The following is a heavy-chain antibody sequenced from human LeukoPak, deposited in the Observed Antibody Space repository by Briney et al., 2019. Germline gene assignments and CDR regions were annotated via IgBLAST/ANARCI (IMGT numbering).Heavy chain of an antibody. V-gene: IGHV4-39*07. J-gene: IGHJ4*02. D-gene: IGHD1-26*01. Sequence: PSETLSLTCTVSGVSIISTNSYWGWIRQSPRTGLEWIGNIYSSGRTYYNPSLKSRVTISIDMSGNQFSLKLTSVTAADTAVYYCARKREGPTTGIDYWGQGTLVTVSS. CDR3: ARKREGPTTGIDY. CDR2: IYSSGRT. CDR1: GVSIISTNSY.